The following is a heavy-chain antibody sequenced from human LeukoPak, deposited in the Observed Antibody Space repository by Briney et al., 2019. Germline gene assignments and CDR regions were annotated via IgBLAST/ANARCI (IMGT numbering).Heavy chain of an antibody. Sequence: ASETLSLTCTVSGGSISSYYWSWIRQPAGKGLEWIGRIYTSGSTNYNPSLKSRVTMSVDTSKNQFSLKLSSVTAADTAVYYCARGAADSSGYSEYYFDYWGQGTLVTVSS. V-gene: IGHV4-4*07. CDR3: ARGAADSSGYSEYYFDY. CDR1: GGSISSYY. J-gene: IGHJ4*02. D-gene: IGHD3-22*01. CDR2: IYTSGST.